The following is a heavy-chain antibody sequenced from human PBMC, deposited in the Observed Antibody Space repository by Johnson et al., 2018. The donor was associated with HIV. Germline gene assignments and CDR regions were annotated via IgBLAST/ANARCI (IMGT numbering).Heavy chain of an antibody. CDR2: LSWNSGRI. D-gene: IGHD3-22*01. J-gene: IGHJ3*02. V-gene: IGHV3-9*01. Sequence: VQLVESGGGLVQPGRSLRLSCTASGFIFDDYAMHWVRQVPGKGLAWVSGLSWNSGRIAYADSVKGRFRIPRDNAKNSLYLQRNSLRPEDTAVDHCAKARGSSGYYDAVDIGGQGTMVTVSS. CDR1: GFIFDDYA. CDR3: AKARGSSGYYDAVDI.